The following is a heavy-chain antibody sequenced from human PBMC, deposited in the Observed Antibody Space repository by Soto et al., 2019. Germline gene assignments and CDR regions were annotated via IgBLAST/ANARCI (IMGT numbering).Heavy chain of an antibody. CDR2: ISWNGGSV. CDR1: GFSFDDYA. V-gene: IGHV3-9*01. Sequence: EVQLVESGGDLVQPGRSLRLSCVASGFSFDDYAMHWIRQAPGKGLEWVSGISWNGGSVGYADSVKGRFTISRESAKNSLYLQMNSLRPEDTAFYYCAKARSVSDWFDPWGQGTLVTVSS. CDR3: AKARSVSDWFDP. D-gene: IGHD1-26*01. J-gene: IGHJ5*02.